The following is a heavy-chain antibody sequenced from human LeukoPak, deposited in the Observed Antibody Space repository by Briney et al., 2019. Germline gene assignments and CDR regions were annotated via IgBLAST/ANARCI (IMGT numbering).Heavy chain of an antibody. Sequence: SVKVSCKASGGTFSSSAISWVRQAPGQGLEWMGRIIPIFGTANYAQKFQGRVTITTDESTSTAYMELSSLRSEDTAVYYCARSSSSQQLVPRYFDYWGQGTLVTVSS. CDR3: ARSSSSQQLVPRYFDY. CDR2: IIPIFGTA. V-gene: IGHV1-69*05. D-gene: IGHD6-13*01. CDR1: GGTFSSSA. J-gene: IGHJ4*02.